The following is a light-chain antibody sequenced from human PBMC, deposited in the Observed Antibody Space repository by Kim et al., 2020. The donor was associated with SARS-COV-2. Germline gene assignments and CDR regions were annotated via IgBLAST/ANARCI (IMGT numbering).Light chain of an antibody. CDR2: GDD. CDR1: SSSVGDYP. CDR3: ATWDDSLYGRV. J-gene: IGLJ3*02. V-gene: IGLV1-44*01. Sequence: GQRFTISCSGSSSSVGDYPVSWYQQLPGMAPKLIIYGDDQRPSGVPDRFSGSKAGTSASLAISGLQPGDDGDYFCATWDDSLYGRVFGGGTQLTVL.